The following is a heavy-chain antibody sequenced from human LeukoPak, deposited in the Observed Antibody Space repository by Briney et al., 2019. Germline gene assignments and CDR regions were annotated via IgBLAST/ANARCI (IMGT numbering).Heavy chain of an antibody. CDR1: GYTFTNYD. CDR2: MNPNSGNT. D-gene: IGHD2-15*01. Sequence: GASVKVSCKASGYTFTNYDINWVRRATGQGLEWMGWMNPNSGNTGYAQKFQGRVTMTRSTSISTAYMELSSLTSEDTAVYYCARVSLGYRSGGTCYFQDHWGQGTLVTVSS. V-gene: IGHV1-8*01. CDR3: ARVSLGYRSGGTCYFQDH. J-gene: IGHJ4*02.